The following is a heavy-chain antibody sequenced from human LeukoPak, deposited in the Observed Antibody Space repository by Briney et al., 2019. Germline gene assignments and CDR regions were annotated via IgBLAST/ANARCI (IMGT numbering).Heavy chain of an antibody. CDR3: ARGSAAGSRPDYNMDV. V-gene: IGHV3-21*01. CDR1: GFTFSSYS. D-gene: IGHD6-13*01. J-gene: IGHJ6*03. CDR2: ISSSSSHI. Sequence: GGSLRLSCAASGFTFSSYSMNWVRQGPGKGLEWVSSISSSSSHIYYSDSVKGRFTISRDNAKNSLYLQMNSLRPEDTAVYYCARGSAAGSRPDYNMDVWGKGTTVTVSS.